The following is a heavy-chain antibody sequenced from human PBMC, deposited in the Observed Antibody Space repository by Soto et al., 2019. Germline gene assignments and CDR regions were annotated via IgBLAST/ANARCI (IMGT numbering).Heavy chain of an antibody. V-gene: IGHV2-5*02. D-gene: IGHD3-10*01. Sequence: ITLKESGPTLVKPTQTLTLTCTFSGFSLYTGGVGVGWVRQPRGKAMEWLALIYWDDDERYRPSLRSRLNITKDTINNQVVLTMTNMDPEDTVTYYCVRNWRYYGGHYYYGMDPWGQGTTVTVSS. J-gene: IGHJ6*02. CDR2: IYWDDDE. CDR1: GFSLYTGGVG. CDR3: VRNWRYYGGHYYYGMDP.